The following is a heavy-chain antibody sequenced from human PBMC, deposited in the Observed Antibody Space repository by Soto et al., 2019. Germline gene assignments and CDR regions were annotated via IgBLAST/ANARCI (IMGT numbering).Heavy chain of an antibody. J-gene: IGHJ6*02. V-gene: IGHV3-64D*06. D-gene: IGHD3-22*01. CDR1: GFTFSIYA. Sequence: GALRLSCSASGFTFSIYAMHWVRQAPGKGLEYVSSISTNGGSTDYADSVKGRFTISTDNSKNTVYLQMSSLRSEDTAVYYCATDSSGYPRAPQTPQYYYGMDVWGQGTTVTVSS. CDR2: ISTNGGST. CDR3: ATDSSGYPRAPQTPQYYYGMDV.